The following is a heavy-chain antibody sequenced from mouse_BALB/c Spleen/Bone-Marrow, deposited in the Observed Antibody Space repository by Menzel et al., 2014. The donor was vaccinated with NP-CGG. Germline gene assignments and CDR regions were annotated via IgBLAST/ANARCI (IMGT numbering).Heavy chain of an antibody. V-gene: IGHV5-17*02. D-gene: IGHD2-14*01. J-gene: IGHJ3*01. CDR1: GFTFSALG. Sequence: DVQLVESGGDLVQPGGSRKLSCAASGFTFSALGMHWVRQAPERGLEWVAYIISGSNTIYYSDKVKGRFTISRDNPKNTLFLQMTSLRSEDTAMYYCARSRYDVGWFAYWGQGTLVTVSA. CDR3: ARSRYDVGWFAY. CDR2: IISGSNTI.